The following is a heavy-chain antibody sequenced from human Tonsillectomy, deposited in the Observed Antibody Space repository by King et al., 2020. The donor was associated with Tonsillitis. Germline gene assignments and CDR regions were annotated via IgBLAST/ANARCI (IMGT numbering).Heavy chain of an antibody. CDR1: GFAFGDYA. J-gene: IGHJ4*02. CDR3: ASHGAGRGDYVRVGY. D-gene: IGHD4-17*01. Sequence: DVQLVESGGSVERPGGSLRLSCIGSGFAFGDYAMSWVRQAPGRGLEWVSRITANGGATRYADSVEGRFTISRDNAKNSVFLQMNSLRVEDTGFYYCASHGAGRGDYVRVGYWGQGTLVTVSS. V-gene: IGHV3-20*04. CDR2: ITANGGAT.